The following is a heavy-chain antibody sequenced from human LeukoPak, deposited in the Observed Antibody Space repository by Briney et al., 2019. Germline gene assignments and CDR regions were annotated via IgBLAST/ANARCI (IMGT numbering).Heavy chain of an antibody. J-gene: IGHJ3*02. V-gene: IGHV3-21*01. D-gene: IGHD3-10*01. Sequence: PGGSLRLSCAASGFTFSSYSMNWVRQAPGKGLEWVSSISSSSSYIYYADSVKGRFTISRDNAKNSLYLQMNSPRAEDTAVYYCARSSGSGNPAFDIWGQGTMVTVSS. CDR3: ARSSGSGNPAFDI. CDR1: GFTFSSYS. CDR2: ISSSSSYI.